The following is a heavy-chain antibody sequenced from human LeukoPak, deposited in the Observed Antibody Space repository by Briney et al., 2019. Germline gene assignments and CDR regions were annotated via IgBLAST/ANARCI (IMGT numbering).Heavy chain of an antibody. Sequence: TSETLSLTCTVSGGSINSSYYYWGWIRQPPGKGLEWIGSIYYSGSTYYNPSLKSRVTISVDTSKNQFSLKLSSVTAADTAVYYCARLNYRYYFDYWGQGTLVTVSS. CDR1: GGSINSSYYY. CDR3: ARLNYRYYFDY. V-gene: IGHV4-39*07. CDR2: IYYSGST. D-gene: IGHD1-7*01. J-gene: IGHJ4*02.